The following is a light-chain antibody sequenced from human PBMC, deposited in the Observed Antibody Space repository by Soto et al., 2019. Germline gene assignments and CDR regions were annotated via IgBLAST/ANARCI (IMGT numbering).Light chain of an antibody. CDR2: ADN. CDR3: QSYDSSNVV. J-gene: IGLJ2*01. V-gene: IGLV6-57*02. Sequence: NFMLTQPHFVSESPGKTVTISYTGSSGSVASNYVQWYQQRPGSAPTTVIYADNQRPSGVPDRFSGSIDSSSNSASLTISGLKTEDEADYYCQSYDSSNVVFGGGTKLTVL. CDR1: SGSVASNY.